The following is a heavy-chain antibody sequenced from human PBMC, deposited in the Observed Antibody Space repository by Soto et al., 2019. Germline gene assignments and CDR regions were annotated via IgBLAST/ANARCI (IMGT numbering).Heavy chain of an antibody. CDR3: LTWSHNILTGPDGYGMDV. CDR2: ITHTGEKT. J-gene: IGHJ6*02. V-gene: IGHV3-23*01. CDR1: GVAFSGCA. D-gene: IGHD3-9*01. Sequence: PGGSLRLSCAASGVAFSGCAMSWVRQAPGQWLEWVSYITHTGEKTYYADAVKGRFTISRDNSKNTLYLQMNSLRAEDTAEYYCLTWSHNILTGPDGYGMDVWGQGTTVNVSS.